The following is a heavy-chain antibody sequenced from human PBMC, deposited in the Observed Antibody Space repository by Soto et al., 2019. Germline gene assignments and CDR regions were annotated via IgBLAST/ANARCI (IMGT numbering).Heavy chain of an antibody. CDR3: ARGWVEWLSRQPPTDY. Sequence: QAGGSLRLSCAASGFTFSRYWIHWVRQAPWKGLVWVSRIDSYGIATSQVASVEGRFTISRDNAKNTLYLQMNSLRAEDTAVYYCARGWVEWLSRQPPTDYWGQGNLFTVSS. J-gene: IGHJ4*02. CDR2: IDSYGIAT. CDR1: GFTFSRYW. D-gene: IGHD3-3*01. V-gene: IGHV3-74*01.